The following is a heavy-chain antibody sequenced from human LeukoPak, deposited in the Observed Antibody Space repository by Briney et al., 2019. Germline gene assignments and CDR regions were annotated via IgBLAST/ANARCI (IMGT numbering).Heavy chain of an antibody. CDR2: ISGSGGGT. J-gene: IGHJ5*02. CDR1: GFTFSSYA. Sequence: GGSLRLSCAASGFTFSSYAMSWVRRAPGRGLEWVSTISGSGGGTYYAGSVKGRFTISRDNSKNTLYLQMNSLRVEDTAVYYCAQEPGIAAAASWFDPWGQGTLVTVSS. V-gene: IGHV3-23*01. CDR3: AQEPGIAAAASWFDP. D-gene: IGHD6-25*01.